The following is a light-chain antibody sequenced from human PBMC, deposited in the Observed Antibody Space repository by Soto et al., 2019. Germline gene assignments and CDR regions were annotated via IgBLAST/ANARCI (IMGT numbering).Light chain of an antibody. Sequence: QSVLTQPPSVSGAPGQRVAISCTGSSSNIGAGYYVHWYQQLPGTAPKLLIYGISNRPSGVPDRFSGSKSGTSASLAITGLQAEDEADYYCQSCDSSLTVVFGGGTKLTVL. CDR3: QSCDSSLTVV. J-gene: IGLJ2*01. V-gene: IGLV1-40*01. CDR1: SSNIGAGYY. CDR2: GIS.